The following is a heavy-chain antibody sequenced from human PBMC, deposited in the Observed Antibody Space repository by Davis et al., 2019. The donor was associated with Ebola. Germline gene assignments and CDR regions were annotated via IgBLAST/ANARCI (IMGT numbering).Heavy chain of an antibody. Sequence: GGSLRLSCAASGFTFSSYAMSWVRQAPGKGLEWVAVIWYDGSNKYYADSVKGRFTISRDNSKNTLYLQMNSLRAEDTAVYYCAKIVVLHFDYWGQGTLVTVSS. V-gene: IGHV3-33*06. CDR1: GFTFSSYA. J-gene: IGHJ4*02. D-gene: IGHD2-15*01. CDR2: IWYDGSNK. CDR3: AKIVVLHFDY.